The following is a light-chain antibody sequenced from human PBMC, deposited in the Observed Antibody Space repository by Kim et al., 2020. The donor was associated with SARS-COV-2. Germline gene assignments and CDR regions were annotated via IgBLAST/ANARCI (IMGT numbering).Light chain of an antibody. CDR1: QSINNYY. Sequence: SVGERANITCRASQSINNYYIAYYQQQPKHATRLLISAASTRASGIPGRFSGSGSATDFTLTISRLADEDFAVYYCQQYVSSVTFGEGTKVDIK. CDR3: QQYVSSVT. J-gene: IGKJ4*01. V-gene: IGKV3-20*01. CDR2: AAS.